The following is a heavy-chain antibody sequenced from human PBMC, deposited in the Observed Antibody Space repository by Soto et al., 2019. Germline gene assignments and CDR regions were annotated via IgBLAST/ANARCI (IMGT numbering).Heavy chain of an antibody. J-gene: IGHJ5*02. CDR1: GFSLSSRGVG. CDR2: IYWDADK. Sequence: SGPTLVNPTETLTLTCTFSGFSLSSRGVGVGWIRQPPGKALEWLAFIYWDADKYYSTSLKTRLTISKDTSKNQVVLTMTNMDPVDTATYYCARIRYSSSSDYKFDPWGQGTLVTVSS. D-gene: IGHD6-6*01. V-gene: IGHV2-70*01. CDR3: ARIRYSSSSDYKFDP.